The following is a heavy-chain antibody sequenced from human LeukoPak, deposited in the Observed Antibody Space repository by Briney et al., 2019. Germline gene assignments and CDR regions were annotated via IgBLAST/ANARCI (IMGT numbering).Heavy chain of an antibody. CDR1: GGSFSGFH. D-gene: IGHD3-10*02. CDR2: ISHTGST. V-gene: IGHV4-34*01. J-gene: IGHJ4*02. Sequence: SETLSLTCAVYGGSFSGFHWSWIRQPPGEWLERIGEISHTGSTTYNTSLKSRVTISVDTSKNPFSLKLSSVTAADTAVYYCARGLLRAVRGHQGYWGQGTLVTVSS. CDR3: ARGLLRAVRGHQGY.